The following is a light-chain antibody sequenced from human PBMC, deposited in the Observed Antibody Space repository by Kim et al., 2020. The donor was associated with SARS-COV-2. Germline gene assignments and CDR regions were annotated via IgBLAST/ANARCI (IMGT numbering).Light chain of an antibody. V-gene: IGKV3-20*01. CDR1: QSVSSSY. CDR3: QQYGSSPPWT. J-gene: IGKJ1*01. CDR2: GAS. Sequence: GESATLSCRASQSVSSSYLAWYQQKPGQAPRLLIYGASSRATGIPDRFSGSGSGTDFTLTISRLEPEDFAVYYCQQYGSSPPWTFGQGTKVDIK.